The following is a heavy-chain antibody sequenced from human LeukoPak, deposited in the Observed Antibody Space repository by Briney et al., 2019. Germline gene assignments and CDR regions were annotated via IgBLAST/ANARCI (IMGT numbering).Heavy chain of an antibody. CDR2: INHSGST. J-gene: IGHJ4*02. Sequence: KPSETLSLTCAVYGGSFSGYYWSWIRQPPGKGLEWIGEINHSGSTNYNPSLKSRVTISVDTSKNQFSLKLSSVTAADTAVYYCARMYYYDSSGSTMSPPGDYWGQGTLVTVSS. D-gene: IGHD3-22*01. CDR3: ARMYYYDSSGSTMSPPGDY. V-gene: IGHV4-34*01. CDR1: GGSFSGYY.